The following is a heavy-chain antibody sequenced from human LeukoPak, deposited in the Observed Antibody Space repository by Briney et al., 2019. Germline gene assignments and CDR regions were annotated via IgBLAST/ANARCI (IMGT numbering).Heavy chain of an antibody. D-gene: IGHD3-10*01. Sequence: SETLSLTCTVSGGSISSSSYYWGWIRQPPGKGLEWIGFISHAGSTTYNPSLKTRVTMSVDTSRNQFSLKLTSLTAADTAVYYCARDFGPSRGFDHWGQGVLVTVSS. CDR2: ISHAGST. CDR3: ARDFGPSRGFDH. V-gene: IGHV4-39*07. CDR1: GGSISSSSYY. J-gene: IGHJ4*02.